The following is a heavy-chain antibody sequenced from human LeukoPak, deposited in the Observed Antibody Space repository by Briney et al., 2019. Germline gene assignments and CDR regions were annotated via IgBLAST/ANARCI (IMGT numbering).Heavy chain of an antibody. V-gene: IGHV1-69*05. CDR2: IIPIFGTA. J-gene: IGHJ6*03. CDR3: ARAQDRGYCSGGSCYAPHFNYYYYYMDV. CDR1: GATFSSYA. D-gene: IGHD2-15*01. Sequence: ASVKVSCKASGATFSSYAISWVRQAPGQGLEWMGGIIPIFGTANYAQKFQGRVTITTDESTSTAYMELSSLRSEDTAVYYCARAQDRGYCSGGSCYAPHFNYYYYYMDVWGKGTTVTVSS.